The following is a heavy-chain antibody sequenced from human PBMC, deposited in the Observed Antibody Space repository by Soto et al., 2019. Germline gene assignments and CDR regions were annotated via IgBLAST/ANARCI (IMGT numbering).Heavy chain of an antibody. CDR1: GGSISSYY. J-gene: IGHJ6*02. CDR3: ARSLGYCSSTSCKGRYYYYGMDV. V-gene: IGHV4-59*01. Sequence: LSLTCTVSGGSISSYYWSWIRQPPGKGLEWIGYIYYSGSTNYNPSLKSQVTISVDTSKNQFSLKLSSVTAADTAVYYCARSLGYCSSTSCKGRYYYYGMDVWGQGTTVTVSS. D-gene: IGHD2-2*01. CDR2: IYYSGST.